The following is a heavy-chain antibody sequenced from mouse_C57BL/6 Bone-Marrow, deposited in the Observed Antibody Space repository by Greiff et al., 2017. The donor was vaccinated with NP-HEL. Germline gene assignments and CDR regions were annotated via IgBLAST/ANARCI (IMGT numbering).Heavy chain of an antibody. CDR2: INYDGSST. Sequence: EVQLVESEGGLVQPGSSMKLSCTASGFTFSDYSMAWVRQVPEKGLEWVANINYDGSSTYYLDSLKSRFIISRDNAKNILYLQMSSLKSEDTATYYCAREGGLRRRTYAMDYGGQGTSVTVSS. J-gene: IGHJ4*01. V-gene: IGHV5-16*01. CDR1: GFTFSDYS. CDR3: AREGGLRRRTYAMDY. D-gene: IGHD2-4*01.